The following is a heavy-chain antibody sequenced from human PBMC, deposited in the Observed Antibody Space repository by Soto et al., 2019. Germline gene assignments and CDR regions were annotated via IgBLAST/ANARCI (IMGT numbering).Heavy chain of an antibody. J-gene: IGHJ3*02. CDR1: GFSLENYW. CDR3: ARDVAPRSDYWYDAFDI. V-gene: IGHV3-7*04. D-gene: IGHD3-3*01. Sequence: EVQLVESGGGLVQPGGSLRLSCAASGFSLENYWMTWVRQAPGRGLEWVANIKKDGSQIHYADSVQGRFTISRDNAKNSLYLQMDSLRAEDTAVYYCARDVAPRSDYWYDAFDIWGQGTMVTVSS. CDR2: IKKDGSQI.